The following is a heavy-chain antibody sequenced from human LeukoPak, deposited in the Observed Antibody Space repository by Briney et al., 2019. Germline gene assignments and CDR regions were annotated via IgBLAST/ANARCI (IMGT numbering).Heavy chain of an antibody. D-gene: IGHD1-14*01. V-gene: IGHV3-21*01. Sequence: GWSLRLSCAASGFTFSTYSMNCVRQAAGKGLDSVSSISPSSTYIYYADSVKGRFTISRDNAKNSLYLQMNSLRAEDTAVYYCARHEPVITLSSYYYGMDVWGPGTTVTVSS. CDR2: ISPSSTYI. CDR3: ARHEPVITLSSYYYGMDV. CDR1: GFTFSTYS. J-gene: IGHJ6*02.